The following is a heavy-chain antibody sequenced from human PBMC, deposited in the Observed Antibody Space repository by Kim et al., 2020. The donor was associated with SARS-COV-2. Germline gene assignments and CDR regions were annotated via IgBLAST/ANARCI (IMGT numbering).Heavy chain of an antibody. V-gene: IGHV4-34*01. Sequence: TNYNPSLKSRVNISVDTSKNQFALKLSSVTAADTAVYYCAGITAYSSGCYWGQGTLVTVSS. D-gene: IGHD6-19*01. CDR2: T. CDR3: AGITAYSSGCY. J-gene: IGHJ4*02.